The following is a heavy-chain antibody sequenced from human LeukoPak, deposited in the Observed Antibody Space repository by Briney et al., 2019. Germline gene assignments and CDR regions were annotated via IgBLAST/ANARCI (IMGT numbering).Heavy chain of an antibody. V-gene: IGHV6-1*01. CDR2: TYYRTKWYN. CDR1: GDSVSSTSAS. J-gene: IGHJ6*02. Sequence: SQTLSLTCAISGDSVSSTSASWNWIRQSPSRGLEWLGRTYYRTKWYNDYAISVKSRITINPDTSKNQFSLQLNSVTPEDTAVYYCARDEYSSRWYGMAVWGQGTTVTVSS. CDR3: ARDEYSSRWYGMAV. D-gene: IGHD6-13*01.